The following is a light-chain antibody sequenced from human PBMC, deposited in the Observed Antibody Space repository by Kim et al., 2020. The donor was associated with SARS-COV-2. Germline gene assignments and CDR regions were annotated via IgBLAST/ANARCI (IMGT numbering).Light chain of an antibody. CDR3: CSYAENRAWV. CDR2: EVT. V-gene: IGLV2-23*02. J-gene: IGLJ3*02. Sequence: PGTAPELIIYEVTKRPSGVSGRFSGSGSANTASLTISGLQAEDEADYYCCSYAENRAWVFGGGTQLTVL.